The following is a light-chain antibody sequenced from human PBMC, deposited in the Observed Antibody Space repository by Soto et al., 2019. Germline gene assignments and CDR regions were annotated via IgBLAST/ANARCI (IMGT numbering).Light chain of an antibody. CDR1: TGAVTSGHY. J-gene: IGLJ3*02. CDR3: LLSYSGAREGV. Sequence: QAVVTQEPSLTVSPGGTVTLTGGSSTGAVTSGHYPYWFQQKPGQAPRTLIYDTSNKHSWTPARFSGSLLGGKAALTLSGAQPEDEAEYYCLLSYSGAREGVFGGGTQLTVL. V-gene: IGLV7-46*01. CDR2: DTS.